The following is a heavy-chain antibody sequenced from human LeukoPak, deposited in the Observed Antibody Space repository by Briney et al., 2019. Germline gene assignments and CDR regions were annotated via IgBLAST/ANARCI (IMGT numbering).Heavy chain of an antibody. CDR1: GGSISSSYW. CDR2: IYYSGST. V-gene: IGHV4-4*02. CDR3: ARGYPIRGSSGWYYYYYMDV. Sequence: SETLSLTCGVSGGSISSSYWWSWVRQPPGKGLEWVGYIYYSGSTNYNPSLKSRVTISVDTSKNQFSLKLSSVTAADTAVYYCARGYPIRGSSGWYYYYYMDVWGKGTTVTISS. D-gene: IGHD6-19*01. J-gene: IGHJ6*03.